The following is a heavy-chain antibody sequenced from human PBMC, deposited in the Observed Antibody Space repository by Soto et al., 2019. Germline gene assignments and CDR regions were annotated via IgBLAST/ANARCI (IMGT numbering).Heavy chain of an antibody. V-gene: IGHV4-59*08. CDR2: IYYSGGST. CDR3: ARRHYDTRGYFKV. D-gene: IGHD3-22*01. J-gene: IGHJ4*02. Sequence: QVQLQESGPGLVKPSETLSLTCTVSGGSISGYYWSWIRQPPGKGLEWIGYIYYSGGSTNYNPSLKSRGTISADTSKNQFSLNLNSVAAAYTAVYYCARRHYDTRGYFKVWGQGILVTVSS. CDR1: GGSISGYY.